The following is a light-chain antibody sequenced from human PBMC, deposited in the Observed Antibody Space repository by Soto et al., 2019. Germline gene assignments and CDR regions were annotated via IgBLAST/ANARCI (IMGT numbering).Light chain of an antibody. Sequence: QSVLTQPASVSGSPGQSITISCTATSSVVGTYNYVSWYQQHPGKAPKLMIFEVSNRPSGVSLRFSGSKSGNTASLTISGLQAEDEADYYCSSDTSNNTQVFGGGTKVTVL. V-gene: IGLV2-14*01. CDR3: SSDTSNNTQV. CDR2: EVS. CDR1: SSVVGTYNY. J-gene: IGLJ2*01.